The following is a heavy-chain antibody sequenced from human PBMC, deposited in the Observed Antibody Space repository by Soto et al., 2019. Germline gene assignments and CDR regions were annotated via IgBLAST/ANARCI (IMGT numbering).Heavy chain of an antibody. D-gene: IGHD1-26*01. CDR1: GYTFTSYG. CDR2: ISAYNGNT. J-gene: IGHJ6*02. Sequence: ASVKVSCKASGYTFTSYGISWVRQAPGQGLEWMGWISAYNGNTNYAQKLQGRVTMTTDTSTSTAYMELRSLRSDDTAVYYCARDPRIVGATTEYYYYYYGMDVWGQGPTVTVSS. CDR3: ARDPRIVGATTEYYYYYYGMDV. V-gene: IGHV1-18*01.